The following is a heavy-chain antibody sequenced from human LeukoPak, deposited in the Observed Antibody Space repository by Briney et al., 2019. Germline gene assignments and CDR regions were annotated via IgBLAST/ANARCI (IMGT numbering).Heavy chain of an antibody. V-gene: IGHV3-49*04. Sequence: GGSLRLSCAASGFIFSTYWMSWVRQAPGKGLQWVGFIRSKAFDETTEYAASVKGRFTISRDDSKSIAYLQMNSLKIEDTAVYYCASSFGQLSFFDYWGQGALVTVSS. J-gene: IGHJ4*02. D-gene: IGHD3-10*01. CDR3: ASSFGQLSFFDY. CDR1: GFIFSTYW. CDR2: IRSKAFDETT.